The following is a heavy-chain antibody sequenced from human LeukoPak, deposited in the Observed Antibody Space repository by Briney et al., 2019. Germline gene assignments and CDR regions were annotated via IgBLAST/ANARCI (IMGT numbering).Heavy chain of an antibody. D-gene: IGHD3-3*01. Sequence: GGSLRLSCAASGLAFSSYAMNWVRQPPGKGLEWVSTISAASITFYTDSVKGRFTISRDNSRNTVYLQMTSLRADDTAVYYCADYGVSGVRNNFYWGQGTLVTVSS. CDR3: ADYGVSGVRNNFY. V-gene: IGHV3-23*01. CDR1: GLAFSSYA. J-gene: IGHJ4*02. CDR2: ISAASIT.